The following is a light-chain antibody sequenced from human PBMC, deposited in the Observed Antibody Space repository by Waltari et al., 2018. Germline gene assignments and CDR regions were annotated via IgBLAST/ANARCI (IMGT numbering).Light chain of an antibody. V-gene: IGKV3-20*01. CDR1: QRLTKNY. CDR2: GAS. CDR3: QQYGSSVMYT. J-gene: IGKJ2*01. Sequence: VLTQSPGTLSLSPGERATLSCRASQRLTKNYLAWYQQKPGPAPRLLIYGASSRVAGIPDRFSGSGSGTDFTLTISRLEPEDFAVYYCQQYGSSVMYTFGQGTKLEIK.